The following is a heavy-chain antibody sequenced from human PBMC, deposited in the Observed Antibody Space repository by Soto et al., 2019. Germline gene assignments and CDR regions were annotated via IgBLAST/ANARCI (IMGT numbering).Heavy chain of an antibody. Sequence: SETLSLTCTVSGGSIRTPDWWSWVRQTPEKGLEWIGEIYHSGTPNYNPSLKSRVSMSVDKSNNQFSLKMYSVTAADTAVYYCTRVTSVLGSGGAYGGSWFGPCGQGTMVTVSS. CDR2: IYHSGTP. D-gene: IGHD2-21*01. J-gene: IGHJ5*02. CDR1: GGSIRTPDW. V-gene: IGHV4-4*02. CDR3: TRVTSVLGSGGAYGGSWFGP.